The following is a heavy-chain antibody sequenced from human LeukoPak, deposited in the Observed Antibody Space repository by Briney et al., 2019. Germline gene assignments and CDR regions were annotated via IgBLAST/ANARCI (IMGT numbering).Heavy chain of an antibody. CDR2: IIPILGIA. CDR1: GGTFSSYA. CDR3: ARDSIAMEAAAGIVFDP. Sequence: SVKVSCKASGGTFSSYAISWVRQAPGQGLEWMGRIIPILGIANYAQKFQGRVTITADKSTSTAYMELSSLRSEDTAVYYCARDSIAMEAAAGIVFDPWGQGTLVTVSS. J-gene: IGHJ5*02. V-gene: IGHV1-69*04. D-gene: IGHD6-6*01.